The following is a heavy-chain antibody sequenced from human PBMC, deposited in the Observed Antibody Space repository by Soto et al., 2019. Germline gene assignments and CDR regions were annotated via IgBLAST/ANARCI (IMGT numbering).Heavy chain of an antibody. J-gene: IGHJ4*02. CDR3: AKERTVTRVLYDY. CDR1: GFTFSSYG. Sequence: GGSLRLSCAASGFTFSSYGMHWVRQAPGKGLEWVAVISYDGSNKYYADSVKGRFTISRDNSKNTLYLQMNSLRAEDTAVYYCAKERTVTRVLYDYSSQGTL. D-gene: IGHD4-4*01. CDR2: ISYDGSNK. V-gene: IGHV3-30*18.